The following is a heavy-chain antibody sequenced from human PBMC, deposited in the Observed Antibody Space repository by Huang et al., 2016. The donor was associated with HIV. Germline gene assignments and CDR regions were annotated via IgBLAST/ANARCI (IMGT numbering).Heavy chain of an antibody. Sequence: QVQLVESGGGVVQPGRSLRLSCAASGFTLSSYGMHWVRQAPGKGLEWVAVISDDGSYKYYADSVKGRFTISRDNSKNTLYLQMNSLRAEDTAVYYCAGSGNYLDYWGQGTLVTVSS. J-gene: IGHJ4*02. D-gene: IGHD1-26*01. CDR1: GFTLSSYG. CDR2: ISDDGSYK. CDR3: AGSGNYLDY. V-gene: IGHV3-30*03.